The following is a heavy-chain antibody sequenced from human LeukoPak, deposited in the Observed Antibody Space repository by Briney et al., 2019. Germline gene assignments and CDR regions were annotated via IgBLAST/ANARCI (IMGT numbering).Heavy chain of an antibody. CDR2: ISWSSRSI. CDR3: ATYGDYLGDY. D-gene: IGHD4-17*01. V-gene: IGHV3-9*01. J-gene: IGHJ4*02. Sequence: PGGSLRLSCAASGFTFDDYAMHWVRQAAGKGLEWVSGISWSSRSIGYADSVKGRFTISRDNAKNSLYLQMNSLRAEDTALYYCATYGDYLGDYWGQGTLVTASS. CDR1: GFTFDDYA.